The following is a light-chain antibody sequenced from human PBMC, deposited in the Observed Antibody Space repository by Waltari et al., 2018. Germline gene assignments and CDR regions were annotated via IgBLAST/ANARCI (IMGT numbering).Light chain of an antibody. Sequence: AIQMTQSPSSLSASVGDRVTITCRASQGFRNDVAWYQQKPGQAPQLLIFAASTLQSGVSSRFSGSGSGRDFTLTISSLQPEDFATYYCLQDYIYPHTVGQGTKVEIK. CDR1: QGFRND. V-gene: IGKV1-6*01. CDR2: AAS. J-gene: IGKJ2*01. CDR3: LQDYIYPHT.